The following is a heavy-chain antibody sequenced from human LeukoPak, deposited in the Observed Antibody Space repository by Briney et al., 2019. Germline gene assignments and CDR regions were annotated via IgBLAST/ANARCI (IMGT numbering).Heavy chain of an antibody. CDR1: GYTFTSYY. J-gene: IGHJ1*01. V-gene: IGHV1-46*01. CDR2: INPSGGST. D-gene: IGHD3-22*01. Sequence: PQASVKVSCKASGYTFTSYYMHWVRQAPGQGLEWMGIINPSGGSTSYAQKFQGRVTMTRDTSTSTVYMELSSLRSEDTAVYYCARDSPPIGPSMIVALQHWGQGTLVTVSS. CDR3: ARDSPPIGPSMIVALQH.